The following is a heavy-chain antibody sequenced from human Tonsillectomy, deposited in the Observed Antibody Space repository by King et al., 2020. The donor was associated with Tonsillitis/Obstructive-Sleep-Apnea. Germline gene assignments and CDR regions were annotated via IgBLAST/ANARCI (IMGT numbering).Heavy chain of an antibody. CDR2: IYHSGTT. D-gene: IGHD3-10*01. V-gene: IGHV4-4*02. CDR1: GGSISSPNW. Sequence: QLQESGPGLVKPSGTLSLTCAVSGGSISSPNWWSWVRQPPGKGLEWIGEIYHSGTTNYNPSLQSRVTISVDKSKNHFSLKLNSVTAADTAVYYCARVEGSGSYAPFDSWGRGTLVTVS. J-gene: IGHJ4*02. CDR3: ARVEGSGSYAPFDS.